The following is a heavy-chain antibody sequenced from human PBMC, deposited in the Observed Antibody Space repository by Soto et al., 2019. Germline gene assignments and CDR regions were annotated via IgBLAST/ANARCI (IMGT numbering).Heavy chain of an antibody. Sequence: SETLSLTCTVSGGSISSGGYYWSWIRQHPGKGLEWIGYIYYSGSTYYNPSLKSRVTISVDTSKNQFSLKLSSVTAADTAVYYCARTKPWGVTRVYWGQGTLVTVSS. D-gene: IGHD3-10*01. CDR2: IYYSGST. J-gene: IGHJ4*02. CDR3: ARTKPWGVTRVY. V-gene: IGHV4-31*03. CDR1: GGSISSGGYY.